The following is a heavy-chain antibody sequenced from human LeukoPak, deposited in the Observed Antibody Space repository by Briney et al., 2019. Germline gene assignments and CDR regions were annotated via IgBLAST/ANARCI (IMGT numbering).Heavy chain of an antibody. CDR1: GFTLSNYG. J-gene: IGHJ4*02. D-gene: IGHD6-6*01. CDR3: TRGGAARPDY. CDR2: ISSTSSVK. V-gene: IGHV3-48*01. Sequence: GGSLRLSCAVSGFTLSNYGMNWVRQAPGKGLEWVSYISSTSSVKEYADSVEGRLTISRDNAKNSVFVQLHSLRAEDTAVYYCTRGGAARPDYWGRGTLVIVSS.